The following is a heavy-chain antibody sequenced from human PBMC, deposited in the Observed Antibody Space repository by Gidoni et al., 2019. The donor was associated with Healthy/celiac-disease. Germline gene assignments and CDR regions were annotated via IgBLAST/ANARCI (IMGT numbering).Heavy chain of an antibody. J-gene: IGHJ4*02. D-gene: IGHD6-25*01. CDR1: GGSISSYD. V-gene: IGHV4-59*01. Sequence: QVQLQASGPGLVKPSETLSLTCPVSGGSISSYDWSWIRQPPGKGLGWIGYIYYSGSTNYNPSLKSRVTISVDTSKNQFSLKLSSVTAADTAVYYCARESFERLFDYWGQGTLVTVSS. CDR2: IYYSGST. CDR3: ARESFERLFDY.